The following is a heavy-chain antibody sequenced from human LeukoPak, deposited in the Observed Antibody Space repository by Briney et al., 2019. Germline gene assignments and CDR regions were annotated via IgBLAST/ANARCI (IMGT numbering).Heavy chain of an antibody. V-gene: IGHV3-23*01. J-gene: IGHJ6*02. D-gene: IGHD3-10*01. Sequence: PGGSLRLFCAASGFTFNRYAMSWVRQAPGKGLEWVSTISGSAFSTYYAESVMGRGTSARDNSKNTLYLQMNSLRADDTAVYCGAKDYLDSGRSYDYDTVDVWGQGTTVTVSS. CDR1: GFTFNRYA. CDR2: ISGSAFST. CDR3: AKDYLDSGRSYDYDTVDV.